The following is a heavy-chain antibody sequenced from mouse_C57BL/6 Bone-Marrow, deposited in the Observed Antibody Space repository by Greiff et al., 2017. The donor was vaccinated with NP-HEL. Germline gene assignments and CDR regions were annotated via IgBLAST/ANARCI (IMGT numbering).Heavy chain of an antibody. J-gene: IGHJ4*01. CDR1: GFTFSDYY. Sequence: EVHLVESEGGLVQPGSSMKLSCTTSGFTFSDYYMAWVRQVPEKGLDWVANINYDGSSTYYLDSLKSRFIISRDNAKNILYLQMSSLKSEDTATYYCAREGGLRRRTYAMDYWGQGTSVTASS. V-gene: IGHV5-16*01. CDR2: INYDGSST. D-gene: IGHD2-4*01. CDR3: AREGGLRRRTYAMDY.